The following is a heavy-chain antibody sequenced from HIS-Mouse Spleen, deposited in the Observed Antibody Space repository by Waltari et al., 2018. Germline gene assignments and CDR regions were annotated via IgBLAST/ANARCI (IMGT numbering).Heavy chain of an antibody. CDR2: IYYSGST. J-gene: IGHJ2*01. CDR1: GGSISSSRYY. D-gene: IGHD6-13*01. CDR3: AREIPYSSSWYDWYFDL. V-gene: IGHV4-39*07. Sequence: QLQLQESGPGLVKPSETLSLTCTVSGGSISSSRYYWGWIRQHPGKGLEWIGSIYYSGSTYYNQSLKSRVTISVDTSKNQFSLKLSSVTAADTAVYYCAREIPYSSSWYDWYFDLWGRGTLVTVSS.